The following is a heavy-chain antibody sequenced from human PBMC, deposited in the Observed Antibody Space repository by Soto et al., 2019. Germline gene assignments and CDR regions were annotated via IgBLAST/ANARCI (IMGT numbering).Heavy chain of an antibody. Sequence: EVQLVESGGGLVQPGGSLRLSCATSGFIFSDCAMNWVRQAPGKGLEWVSYISSSSSDIYYADSVKGRFTVSRDNAKNSLYLQMSSLRAEDTAVYYCARELSWGSNGYNYMDVWGKGTTVTVSS. J-gene: IGHJ6*03. CDR1: GFIFSDCA. D-gene: IGHD3-16*01. V-gene: IGHV3-48*01. CDR2: ISSSSSDI. CDR3: ARELSWGSNGYNYMDV.